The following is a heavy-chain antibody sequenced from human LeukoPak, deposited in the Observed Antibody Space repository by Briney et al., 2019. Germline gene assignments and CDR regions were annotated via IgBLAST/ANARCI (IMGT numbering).Heavy chain of an antibody. J-gene: IGHJ6*03. Sequence: ASVKVSCKASGYTFTSYGISWVRQAPGQGLEWMGWISAYNGNTNYAQKLQGRVTMTTDTSTSTAYMELRSLKSDDTAVYYCARIYYYYYYMDVWGKGTTVTVSS. CDR3: ARIYYYYYYMDV. CDR1: GYTFTSYG. V-gene: IGHV1-18*01. CDR2: ISAYNGNT.